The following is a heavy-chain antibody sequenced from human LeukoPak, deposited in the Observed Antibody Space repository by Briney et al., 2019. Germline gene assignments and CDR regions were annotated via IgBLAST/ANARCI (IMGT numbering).Heavy chain of an antibody. V-gene: IGHV3-30*03. D-gene: IGHD6-19*01. J-gene: IGHJ3*02. Sequence: GGSLRLSCRASRFSFSDYDMHWVRQAPGKGLEWVAVISSDGSRKHYGDSVKGRFTISRDNSESTLFLQMNSLRAEDTAVYYCARANLMAGTSAAFDIWGQGTMVTVSS. CDR3: ARANLMAGTSAAFDI. CDR1: RFSFSDYD. CDR2: ISSDGSRK.